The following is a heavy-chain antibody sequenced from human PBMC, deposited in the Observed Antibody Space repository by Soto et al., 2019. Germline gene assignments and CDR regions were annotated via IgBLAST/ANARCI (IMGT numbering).Heavy chain of an antibody. CDR3: AKDGFQAYDFWSGYYTGVDYGMDV. Sequence: GGSLRLSCAASGFTFSSYGMHWVRQAPGKGLEWVAVISYDGSNKYYADSVKGRFTISRDNSKNTLYLQMNSLRAEDTAVYYCAKDGFQAYDFWSGYYTGVDYGMDVWGQGTTVTVSS. D-gene: IGHD3-3*01. CDR1: GFTFSSYG. J-gene: IGHJ6*02. V-gene: IGHV3-30*18. CDR2: ISYDGSNK.